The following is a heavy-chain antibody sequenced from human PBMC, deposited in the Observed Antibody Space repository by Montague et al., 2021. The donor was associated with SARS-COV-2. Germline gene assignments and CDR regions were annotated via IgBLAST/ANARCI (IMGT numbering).Heavy chain of an antibody. J-gene: IGHJ4*02. CDR2: IYYRGST. V-gene: IGHV4-39*07. CDR3: AGDIGGSTVTTGGFDY. Sequence: SETLSLTCTVSGDPISSSNYYWSWIRQPPGKGLEWIGSIYYRGSTYYNPPLKSRVTISVDTSKNQFSLKLSSVTAADTAVDYCAGDIGGSTVTTGGFDYWGQGTLVTVSS. CDR1: GDPISSSNYY. D-gene: IGHD4-17*01.